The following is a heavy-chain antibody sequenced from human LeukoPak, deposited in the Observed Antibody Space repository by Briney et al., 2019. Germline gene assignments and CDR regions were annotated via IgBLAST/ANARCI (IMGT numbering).Heavy chain of an antibody. V-gene: IGHV4-34*01. CDR2: INHSGST. J-gene: IGHJ4*02. CDR1: GFTFSSYW. Sequence: PGGSLRLSCAASGFTFSSYWMSWVRQPPGKGLEWIGEINHSGSTNYNPSLKSRVTISVDTSKNQFSLKLSSVTAADTAVYYCARDWLRYSYGNPLSDYWGQGTLVTVSS. D-gene: IGHD5-18*01. CDR3: ARDWLRYSYGNPLSDY.